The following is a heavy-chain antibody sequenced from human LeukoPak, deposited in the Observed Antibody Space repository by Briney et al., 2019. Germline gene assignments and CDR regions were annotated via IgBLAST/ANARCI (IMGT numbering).Heavy chain of an antibody. Sequence: GGSLRLSCAASGFTFSSHAMHWVRQAPGKGLEWVAVIAYDGTNKYYADSVKGRFTMSRDNSKNTLYLQMDSLRAEDTAVYHCTRDYRVGCTGGSCYPIDYWGQGTLVTVSS. CDR3: TRDYRVGCTGGSCYPIDY. CDR2: IAYDGTNK. D-gene: IGHD2-15*01. V-gene: IGHV3-30*07. CDR1: GFTFSSHA. J-gene: IGHJ4*02.